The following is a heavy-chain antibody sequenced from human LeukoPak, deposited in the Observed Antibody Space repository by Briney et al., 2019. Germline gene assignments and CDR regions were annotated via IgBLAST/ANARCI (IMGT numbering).Heavy chain of an antibody. CDR3: AKVIVYSSPLDI. CDR1: GFPFSSYG. J-gene: IGHJ3*02. D-gene: IGHD6-13*01. V-gene: IGHV3-30*02. CDR2: IRYDGSNK. Sequence: PGGSLSLSCAASGFPFSSYGMHWVRQAPAKGLEWVAFIRYDGSNKYYADSVKGRFTISRDNSKNTLYPQMNSLRAEDTAVYYCAKVIVYSSPLDIWGQGTMVTVSS.